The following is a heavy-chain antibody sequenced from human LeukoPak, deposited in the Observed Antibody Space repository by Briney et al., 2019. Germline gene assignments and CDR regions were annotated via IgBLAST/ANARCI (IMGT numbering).Heavy chain of an antibody. CDR1: GGSISSSSYY. V-gene: IGHV4-39*07. D-gene: IGHD3-3*01. CDR3: ARAYRIWSGTLGY. CDR2: IYYSGST. J-gene: IGHJ4*02. Sequence: SETLSLTCTVSGGSISSSSYYWGWIRQPPGKGLEWIGSIYYSGSTYYNPSLKSRVTISVDTSKNQFSLKLSSVTAADTAVYYCARAYRIWSGTLGYWGQGTLVTVSS.